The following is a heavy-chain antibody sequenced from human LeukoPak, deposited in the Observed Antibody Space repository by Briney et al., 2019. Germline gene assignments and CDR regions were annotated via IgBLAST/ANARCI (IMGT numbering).Heavy chain of an antibody. J-gene: IGHJ4*02. CDR3: ARGRLVPPRGSYYFDY. D-gene: IGHD2-8*01. V-gene: IGHV4-39*07. CDR2: IYYSGST. Sequence: PSETLSLTCTVSGGSISSSSYYWGWIRQPPGKGLEWIGSIYYSGSTYYNPSLKSRVTISVDTSKNQFSLKLSSVTAADTAVYYCARGRLVPPRGSYYFDYWGQGTLVTVSS. CDR1: GGSISSSSYY.